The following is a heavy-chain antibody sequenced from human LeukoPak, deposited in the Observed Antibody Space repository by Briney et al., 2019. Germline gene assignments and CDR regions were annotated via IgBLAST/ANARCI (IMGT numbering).Heavy chain of an antibody. CDR2: IRSKANSYAT. D-gene: IGHD3-10*01. CDR3: TRDGSGDY. Sequence: GGSLRLSCAASGFTFSGSDMHWVRQASGKGLEWVGRIRSKANSYATAYAASVKGRFTISRDDSKNTAYLQMNSLKTEDTAVYYCTRDGSGDYWGQGTLVTVSS. V-gene: IGHV3-73*01. J-gene: IGHJ4*02. CDR1: GFTFSGSD.